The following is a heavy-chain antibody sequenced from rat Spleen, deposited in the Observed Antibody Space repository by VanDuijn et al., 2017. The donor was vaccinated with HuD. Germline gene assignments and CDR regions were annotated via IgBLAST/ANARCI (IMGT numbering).Heavy chain of an antibody. CDR2: ISYDGSSS. J-gene: IGHJ1*01. D-gene: IGHD1-2*01. CDR1: GFTFTRSA. Sequence: EVQLVESGGGFVQPGRSLKLSCAASGFTFTRSAMAWVRQAPTKGLEWVATISYDGSSSYYRDSVKGRFTISRDNAKSSLYLQMDSLRSEDTATYYCAKDISRTIAARSYWYFDFWGPGTMVTVSS. CDR3: AKDISRTIAARSYWYFDF. V-gene: IGHV5-29*01.